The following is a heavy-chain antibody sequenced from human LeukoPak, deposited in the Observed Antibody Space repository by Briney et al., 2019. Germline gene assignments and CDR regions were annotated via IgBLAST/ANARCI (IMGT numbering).Heavy chain of an antibody. CDR1: GFTFSSYS. V-gene: IGHV3-21*01. CDR2: ISSSSSYI. Sequence: GGSLRLSCAASGFTFSSYSMNWVRQASGKGLEWVSSISSSSSYIYYADSVKGRFTISRDNAKNSLYLQMNSLRAEDTAVYYCARDRYSSGWQGGFDYWGQGTLVTVSS. D-gene: IGHD6-19*01. CDR3: ARDRYSSGWQGGFDY. J-gene: IGHJ4*02.